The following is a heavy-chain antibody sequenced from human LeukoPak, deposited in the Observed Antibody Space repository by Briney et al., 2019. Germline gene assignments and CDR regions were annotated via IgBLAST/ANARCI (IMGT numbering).Heavy chain of an antibody. CDR1: GFTFSSYA. CDR2: ISYDGSNK. D-gene: IGHD2-21*02. Sequence: GGSLRLSCAASGFTFSSYAMHWVRQAPGKGLEWVAVISYDGSNKYYADSVKGRFTISRDNSKNTLYLQTNSLRAEDTAVYYCARDQGDIVVVTAMALDYWGQGTLVTVSS. V-gene: IGHV3-30-3*01. CDR3: ARDQGDIVVVTAMALDY. J-gene: IGHJ4*02.